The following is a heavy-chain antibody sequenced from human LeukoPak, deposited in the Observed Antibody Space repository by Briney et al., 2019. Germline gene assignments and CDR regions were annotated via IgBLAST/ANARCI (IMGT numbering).Heavy chain of an antibody. V-gene: IGHV3-30*18. CDR3: AKDYARSSSWLDY. CDR1: GFTFSSYG. J-gene: IGHJ4*02. Sequence: PGRSLRLSCAASGFTFSSYGMHWVRQAPGKGLEWGAVISYDGSNKYYADSVKGRFTISRDNSKNTLYLQMNSLRAEDTAVYYCAKDYARSSSWLDYWGQGTLVTVSS. CDR2: ISYDGSNK. D-gene: IGHD6-13*01.